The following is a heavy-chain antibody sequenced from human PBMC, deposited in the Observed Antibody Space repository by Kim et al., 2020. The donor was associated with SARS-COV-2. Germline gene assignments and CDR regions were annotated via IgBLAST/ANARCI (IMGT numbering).Heavy chain of an antibody. Sequence: VKGRFTISRDNAKNSLYLQMNSLRAEDTAVYYCARDPWVGNYYDSSGYWNWGQGTLVTVSS. D-gene: IGHD3-22*01. J-gene: IGHJ4*02. V-gene: IGHV3-11*06. CDR3: ARDPWVGNYYDSSGYWN.